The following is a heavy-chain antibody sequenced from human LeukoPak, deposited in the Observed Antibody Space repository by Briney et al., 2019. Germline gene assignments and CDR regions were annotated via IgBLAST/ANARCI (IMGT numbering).Heavy chain of an antibody. V-gene: IGHV1-2*06. CDR1: GYTFTGYY. CDR2: INPNSGGT. CDR3: ARRSMGYCSGGSCYSDAFDI. J-gene: IGHJ3*02. Sequence: ASVKVSCEASGYTFTGYYMHWVRQAPGQGLEWMGRINPNSGGTNYAQKFQGRVTMTRDTSISTAYMELSRLRSDDTAVYYCARRSMGYCSGGSCYSDAFDIWGQGTMVTVSS. D-gene: IGHD2-15*01.